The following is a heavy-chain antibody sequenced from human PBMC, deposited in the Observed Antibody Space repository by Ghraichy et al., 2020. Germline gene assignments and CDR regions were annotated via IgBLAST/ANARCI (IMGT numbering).Heavy chain of an antibody. CDR2: ISSTSSYI. CDR3: ARDGGIGSSSALRFDY. Sequence: WGSLRLSCAASGFTFSSYTMTWVRQAPGKGLEWVSSISSTSSYIYYADSVKGRFTVSRDNARTSLFLQMNSLRAEDTALYYCARDGGIGSSSALRFDYWGQGTLVTVSS. D-gene: IGHD2-2*01. J-gene: IGHJ4*02. V-gene: IGHV3-21*06. CDR1: GFTFSSYT.